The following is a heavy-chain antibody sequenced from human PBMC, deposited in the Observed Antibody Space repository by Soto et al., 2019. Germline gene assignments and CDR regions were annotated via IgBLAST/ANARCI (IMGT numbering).Heavy chain of an antibody. J-gene: IGHJ4*02. D-gene: IGHD2-21*01. CDR2: ISYDGSSQ. V-gene: IGHV3-30-3*01. Sequence: PGGSLRLSCAASGFPFSNYAMHWVRQSPGKGLDWVAFISYDGSSQNYADSVKGRFTISRDNSKNTLYLQMISLRAEDTAVYYCTAPGDTPVIYYFDYWGQGTVVTVSS. CDR3: TAPGDTPVIYYFDY. CDR1: GFPFSNYA.